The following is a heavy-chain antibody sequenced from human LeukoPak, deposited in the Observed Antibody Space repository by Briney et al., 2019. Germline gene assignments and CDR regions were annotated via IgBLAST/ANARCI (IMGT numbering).Heavy chain of an antibody. Sequence: ASVKVSCKASGGTFSSYAISWVRQAPGQGLEWMGGIIPIFGTANYAQKFQGRVTITTDESTSTAHMELSSLRSEDTAVYYCARARGYCSSTSCYLTPPYFDYWGQGTLVTVSS. J-gene: IGHJ4*02. V-gene: IGHV1-69*05. CDR2: IIPIFGTA. CDR3: ARARGYCSSTSCYLTPPYFDY. D-gene: IGHD2-2*03. CDR1: GGTFSSYA.